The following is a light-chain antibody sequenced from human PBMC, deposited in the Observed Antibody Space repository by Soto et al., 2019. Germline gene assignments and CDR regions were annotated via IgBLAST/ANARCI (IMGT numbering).Light chain of an antibody. CDR2: DVT. CDR3: CSHAGSYTFRV. CDR1: SSDVGGSDY. V-gene: IGLV2-11*01. J-gene: IGLJ1*01. Sequence: QSALTQPRSVSGSPGQSVTISCTGTSSDVGGSDYVSWFQHYPGKGPKLLIYDVTRRPSGVPDRFSGSKSGNTASLTISGLQVEDEADYSCCSHAGSYTFRVFGTGTKLTVL.